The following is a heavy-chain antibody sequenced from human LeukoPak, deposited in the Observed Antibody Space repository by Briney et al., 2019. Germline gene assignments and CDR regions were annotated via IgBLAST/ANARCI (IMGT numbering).Heavy chain of an antibody. CDR1: GFTFTNHG. CDR3: AKDRMDPVNY. CDR2: ITGSGDRT. J-gene: IGHJ4*02. V-gene: IGHV3-23*01. Sequence: GGSLRLSCAASGFTFTNHGMSWVRQALGKGREGVSAITGSGDRTYYADSVKGRFTISRDNSKNTLYLQMNSLRAEDTALYYCAKDRMDPVNYWGQGTLVTVSS. D-gene: IGHD2-2*03.